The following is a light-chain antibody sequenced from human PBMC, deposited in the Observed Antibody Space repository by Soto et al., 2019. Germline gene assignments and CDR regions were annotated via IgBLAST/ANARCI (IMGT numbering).Light chain of an antibody. J-gene: IGKJ1*01. CDR1: QSISSY. Sequence: EIQLTQSPSSLSASVGERVTLTCLASQSISSYLNWYQQKPGKAPKLLIYAASSLQSGVPSRFSGSGSGTDFTLTISSLQPEDFATYYCQQSYSTPWTFGQGTKVDIK. V-gene: IGKV1-39*01. CDR2: AAS. CDR3: QQSYSTPWT.